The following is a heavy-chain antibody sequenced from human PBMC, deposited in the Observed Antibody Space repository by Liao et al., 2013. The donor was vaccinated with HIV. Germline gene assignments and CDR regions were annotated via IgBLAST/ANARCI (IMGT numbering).Heavy chain of an antibody. Sequence: QVQLQQWGAGLLKPSETLSLTCAVYGGSFSGYYWSWIRQPPGKGLEWIGRIYTSGSTNYNPSLKSRVTISVDTSKNQFSLKLSSVTAADTAVYYCASRVYDFWSGYLYWFDYWGQGTLVTVSS. J-gene: IGHJ4*02. CDR3: ASRVYDFWSGYLYWFDY. CDR2: IYTSGST. V-gene: IGHV4-59*10. D-gene: IGHD3-3*01. CDR1: GGSFSGYY.